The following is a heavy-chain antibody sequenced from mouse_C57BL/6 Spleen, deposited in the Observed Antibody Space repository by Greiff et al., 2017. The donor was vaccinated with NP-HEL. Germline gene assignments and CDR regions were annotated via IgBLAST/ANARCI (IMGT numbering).Heavy chain of an antibody. CDR2: ISDGGSYT. V-gene: IGHV5-4*03. CDR3: ARGGGTLDY. J-gene: IGHJ2*01. Sequence: EVKVVESGGGLVKPGGSLKLSCAASGFTFSSYAMSWVRQTPEKRLEWVATISDGGSYTYYPDNVKGRFTISRDNAKNNLYLQMSHLKSEDTAMYYCARGGGTLDYWGQGTTLTVSS. CDR1: GFTFSSYA.